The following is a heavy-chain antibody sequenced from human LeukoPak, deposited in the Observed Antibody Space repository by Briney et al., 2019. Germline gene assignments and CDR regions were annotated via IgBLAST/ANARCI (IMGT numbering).Heavy chain of an antibody. J-gene: IGHJ4*02. V-gene: IGHV3-11*03. D-gene: IGHD6-13*01. Sequence: PSETLSLTCAVYGGSFSGYYWSWIRQPPGKGLEWASYISTSSSNTNYADSVKGRFTISRDNAKNSLYLQMNSLRAEDTAVYYCASTSWYRFDYWGQGTLVTVSS. CDR1: GGSFSGYY. CDR3: ASTSWYRFDY. CDR2: ISTSSSNT.